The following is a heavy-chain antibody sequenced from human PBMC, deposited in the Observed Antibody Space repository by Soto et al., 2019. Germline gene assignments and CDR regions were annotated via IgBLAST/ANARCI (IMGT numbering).Heavy chain of an antibody. D-gene: IGHD4-17*01. V-gene: IGHV3-23*01. CDR1: GFSFSTYP. Sequence: GGSLRLSCAASGFSFSTYPMVWVRQAPGKRLEAVSSISGSGGKTYYKDSVKGRFTISRDNSKNTVDLQMNSLRPEDTAVYYCAKILSTVTTYYYGMDVWGQGTTVTVSS. J-gene: IGHJ6*02. CDR3: AKILSTVTTYYYGMDV. CDR2: ISGSGGKT.